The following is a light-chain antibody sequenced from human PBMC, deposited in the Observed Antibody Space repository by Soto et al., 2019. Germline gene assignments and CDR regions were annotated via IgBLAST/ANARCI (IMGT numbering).Light chain of an antibody. V-gene: IGKV3-20*01. J-gene: IGKJ1*01. CDR2: GAS. CDR3: QQYGRSPLT. Sequence: EIVLTQSPGTLSLSPGERATLSCRASQSVSSNYLTWYQQKPGQAPRLLIYGASSRATGTPDRFSGSGSGTDFTLTISRLEPEDFAVYYCQQYGRSPLTFGQGTKVDIK. CDR1: QSVSSNY.